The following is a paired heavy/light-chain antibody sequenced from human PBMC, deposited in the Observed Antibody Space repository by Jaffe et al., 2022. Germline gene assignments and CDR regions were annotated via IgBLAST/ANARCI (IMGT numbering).Light chain of an antibody. V-gene: IGLV2-18*02. CDR2: EVS. CDR3: SSYTSSSTWV. Sequence: QSALTQPPSVSGSPGQSVTISCTGTSSDVGSYNRVSWYQQPPGTAPKLMIYEVSNRPSGVPDRFSGSKSGNTASLTISGLQAEDEADYYCSSYTSSSTWVFGGGTKLTVL. J-gene: IGLJ3*02. CDR1: SSDVGSYNR.
Heavy chain of an antibody. V-gene: IGHV4-39*01. CDR2: IYYSGST. CDR1: GGSISSSSYY. CDR3: ARHGAGLSGLNYDYIWGSYRYRDWFDP. J-gene: IGHJ5*02. D-gene: IGHD3-16*02. Sequence: QLQLQESGPGLVKPSETLSLTCTVSGGSISSSSYYWGWIRQPPGKGLEWIGSIYYSGSTYYNPSLKSRVTISVDTSKNQFSLKLSSVTAADTAVYYCARHGAGLSGLNYDYIWGSYRYRDWFDPWGQGTLVTVSS.